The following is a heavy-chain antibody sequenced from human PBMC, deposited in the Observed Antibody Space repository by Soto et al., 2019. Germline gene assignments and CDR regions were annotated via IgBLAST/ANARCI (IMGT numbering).Heavy chain of an antibody. Sequence: EVQLVQSGGGFIQPWGALRPSLGASGFAFQSYWLNWGRQAPGKGLMIVSRITGDGTNTAYATSVKGRFTISRDNAKNMVYLQMDSLKAEDTAVYYCARDGGYGTPFDYWGQGALVTVSS. CDR2: ITGDGTNT. CDR3: ARDGGYGTPFDY. D-gene: IGHD5-12*01. J-gene: IGHJ4*02. V-gene: IGHV3-74*01. CDR1: GFAFQSYW.